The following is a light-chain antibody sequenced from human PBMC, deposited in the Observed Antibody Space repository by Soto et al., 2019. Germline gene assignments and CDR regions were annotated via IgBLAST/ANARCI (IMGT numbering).Light chain of an antibody. CDR1: SPNIGSNF. CDR3: ASWDDSLRNVV. J-gene: IGLJ2*01. CDR2: RND. Sequence: QSVLTQPPSTSGAPGQRVAISCSGSSPNIGSNFVYWYQHLPGRAPRLLILRNDQRPSGVPDRFPGSKSGTSASLAISGLRSEDEADYYCASWDDSLRNVVFGGGTKLTVL. V-gene: IGLV1-47*01.